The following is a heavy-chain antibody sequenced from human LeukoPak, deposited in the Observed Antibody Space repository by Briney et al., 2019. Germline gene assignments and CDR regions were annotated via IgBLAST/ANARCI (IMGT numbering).Heavy chain of an antibody. Sequence: PGGSLRLSCAASGFTFSSYGMHWVSQAPGKGLEWVAVISYDGSNKYYADSVKGRFTISRDNSKNTLYLQMNSLRAEDTAVYYCAKNFDYWGQGTLVTVSS. CDR1: GFTFSSYG. J-gene: IGHJ4*02. CDR2: ISYDGSNK. CDR3: AKNFDY. V-gene: IGHV3-30*18.